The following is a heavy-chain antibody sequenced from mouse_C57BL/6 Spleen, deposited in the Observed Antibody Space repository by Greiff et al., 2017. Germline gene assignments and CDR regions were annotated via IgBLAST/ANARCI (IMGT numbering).Heavy chain of an antibody. CDR2: IHPNSGST. CDR1: GYPFTSYW. CDR3: ARDGYAFAY. V-gene: IGHV1-64*01. J-gene: IGHJ3*01. D-gene: IGHD2-2*01. Sequence: QVQLQQPGAELVKPGASVQLSCKASGYPFTSYWMHWVKQRPGQGLEWIGMIHPNSGSTNYNEKFKSKATLTVDKSSSTAYMQLSSLTSEDSAVYYCARDGYAFAYWGQGTLVTVSA.